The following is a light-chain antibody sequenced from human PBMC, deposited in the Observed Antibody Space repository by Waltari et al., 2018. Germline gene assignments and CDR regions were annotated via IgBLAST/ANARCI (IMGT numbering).Light chain of an antibody. CDR3: QTWGTGIQV. Sequence: QLVLTQSPSASASLGASVKLTCTLSSGHSSYAIAWHQQQPETGPRYLMNLNSDGSHNKGDGIPDRFSGSSSGAERYLTISSLQSEDEADYYCQTWGTGIQVFGGGTKLTVL. V-gene: IGLV4-69*01. CDR2: LNSDGSH. J-gene: IGLJ3*02. CDR1: SGHSSYA.